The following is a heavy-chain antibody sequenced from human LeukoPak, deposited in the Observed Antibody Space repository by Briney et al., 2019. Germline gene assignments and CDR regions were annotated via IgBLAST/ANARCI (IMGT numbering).Heavy chain of an antibody. CDR1: GFTFSSYW. CDR2: IKQDGSEK. D-gene: IGHD2-2*01. Sequence: GGSLRLSCAASGFTFSSYWMSWVRQAPGKGLEWVANIKQDGSEKYYVDSVKGRFTISGDNAKNSLYLQMNSLRAEDTAVYYCARGGYCSSTSCLGNNWFDPWGQGTLVTVSS. J-gene: IGHJ5*02. CDR3: ARGGYCSSTSCLGNNWFDP. V-gene: IGHV3-7*03.